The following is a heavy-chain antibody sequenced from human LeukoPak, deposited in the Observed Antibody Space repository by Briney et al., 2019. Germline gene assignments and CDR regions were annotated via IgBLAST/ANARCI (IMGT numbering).Heavy chain of an antibody. D-gene: IGHD4-17*01. CDR2: ISWNSGSI. CDR3: AKGPTVTSAFGF. J-gene: IGHJ3*01. CDR1: GFTFDDYA. Sequence: PGRSLRLSCAASGFTFDDYAMHWVRQAPGKGLEWVSGISWNSGSIGYADSVKGRFTISRDNAKNSLYLQMNSLRAEDTALYYCAKGPTVTSAFGFWGQGTMVTVSS. V-gene: IGHV3-9*01.